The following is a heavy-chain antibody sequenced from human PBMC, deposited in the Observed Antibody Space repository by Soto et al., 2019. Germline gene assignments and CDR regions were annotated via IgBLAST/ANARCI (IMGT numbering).Heavy chain of an antibody. J-gene: IGHJ6*02. V-gene: IGHV2-5*01. Sequence: GSGPTLVNPTQTLTLTCTFSGFSLSTSGVGVGWIRQPPGKALEWLALIYWNDDKRYSPSLKSRLTITKDTSKNQVVLTMTNMDPVDTATYYCAHEEVGELAPNYYYYYDMDVWGQGTTVTVSS. CDR1: GFSLSTSGVG. D-gene: IGHD3-10*01. CDR3: AHEEVGELAPNYYYYYDMDV. CDR2: IYWNDDK.